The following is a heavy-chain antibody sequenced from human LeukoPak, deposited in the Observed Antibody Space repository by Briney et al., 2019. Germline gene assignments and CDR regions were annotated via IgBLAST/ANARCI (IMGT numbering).Heavy chain of an antibody. CDR3: AREFFSGSEDY. Sequence: ASVKASCKASGYTFTNYHISWVRQAPGQGLEWMGWISTYNGNTNYAQNLQGRVTMTTDTSTSTAYMELRSPRSDDTAVYYCAREFFSGSEDYWGQGTLVTVSS. CDR1: GYTFTNYH. V-gene: IGHV1-18*01. D-gene: IGHD3-22*01. CDR2: ISTYNGNT. J-gene: IGHJ4*02.